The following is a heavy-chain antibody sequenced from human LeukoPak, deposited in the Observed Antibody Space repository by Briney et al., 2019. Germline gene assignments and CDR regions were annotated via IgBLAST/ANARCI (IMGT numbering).Heavy chain of an antibody. CDR3: ARDNSMDERGWWFDP. V-gene: IGHV3-21*04. Sequence: GGSLRLSCAASGFTFNSYTLNWVRQAPGKGLEWVSSIDSSSSYIYYADSVKGRFTISRDNAKNSLYLQMNSLRADDTAVYYCARDNSMDERGWWFDPWGQGTLVTVSS. CDR1: GFTFNSYT. CDR2: IDSSSSYI. J-gene: IGHJ5*02. D-gene: IGHD4-23*01.